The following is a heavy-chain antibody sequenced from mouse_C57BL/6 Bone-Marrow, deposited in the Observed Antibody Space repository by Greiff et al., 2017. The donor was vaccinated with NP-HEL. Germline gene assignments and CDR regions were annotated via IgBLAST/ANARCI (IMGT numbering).Heavy chain of an antibody. CDR1: GFTFTDYY. CDR2: IRNKANGYTT. CDR3: ARSTAITTVVARLRDWYFDV. Sequence: EVQGVESGGGLVQPGGSLSLSCAASGFTFTDYYMSWVRQPPGKALEWLGFIRNKANGYTTEYSASVKGRFTISRDNSQSILYLQMNALRAEDSATYYCARSTAITTVVARLRDWYFDVWGTGTTVTVSS. D-gene: IGHD1-1*01. J-gene: IGHJ1*03. V-gene: IGHV7-3*01.